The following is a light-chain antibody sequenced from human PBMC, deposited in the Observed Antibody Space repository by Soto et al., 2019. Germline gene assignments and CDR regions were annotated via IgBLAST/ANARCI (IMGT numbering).Light chain of an antibody. CDR2: DAS. CDR3: QQRSNWPPYT. J-gene: IGKJ2*01. Sequence: EIVLTQSPATLSLSPGERATLSCRASQSVSSDLAWYQQKPGQAPRLLIYDASNRATGIPARFSGSGSGTDFALTISSLEPEDFAVYYCQQRSNWPPYTCGQGTKLEI. V-gene: IGKV3-11*01. CDR1: QSVSSD.